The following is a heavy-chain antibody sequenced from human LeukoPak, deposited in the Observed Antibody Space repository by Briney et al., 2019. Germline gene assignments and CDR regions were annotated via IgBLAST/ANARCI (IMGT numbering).Heavy chain of an antibody. CDR3: ARFRVTGGRFDR. V-gene: IGHV4-4*02. Sequence: ASETLSLTCAVSGGSISSSNWWGWVRQPPGKGLEWIGEIYHSGSTNYNPSLKSRVTISVDKSKNQFSLKLSSVTAADTAVYYCARFRVTGGRFDRWGQGTLATVSS. CDR1: GGSISSSNW. J-gene: IGHJ5*02. CDR2: IYHSGST. D-gene: IGHD2-15*01.